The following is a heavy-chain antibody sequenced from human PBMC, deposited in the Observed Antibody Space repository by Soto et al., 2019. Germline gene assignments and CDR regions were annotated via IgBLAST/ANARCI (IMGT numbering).Heavy chain of an antibody. J-gene: IGHJ4*02. Sequence: GGSLRLSCAASGFIFSSYAMHWVRQAPGKGLEWVALISYDGNNKYYADSVKGRLTISRDNSKNTLYLQMNSLRPEDTAVFYCGRCSSTSCHLGSDYWGQGTLVTVSS. V-gene: IGHV3-30-3*01. CDR3: GRCSSTSCHLGSDY. CDR2: ISYDGNNK. D-gene: IGHD2-2*01. CDR1: GFIFSSYA.